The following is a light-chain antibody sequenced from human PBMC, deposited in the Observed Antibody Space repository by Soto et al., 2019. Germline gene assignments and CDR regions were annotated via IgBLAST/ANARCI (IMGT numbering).Light chain of an antibody. Sequence: IQMTHSPSTLSGSVGERVRMTFRASQTISSWLAWYQQKPGKAPKLLIYKASTLKSGVPSRFSGSGSGTEFTLTISSLQPDDFATYYCQHYNSYSEAFGQGTKVDIK. J-gene: IGKJ1*01. CDR1: QTISSW. CDR3: QHYNSYSEA. V-gene: IGKV1-5*03. CDR2: KAS.